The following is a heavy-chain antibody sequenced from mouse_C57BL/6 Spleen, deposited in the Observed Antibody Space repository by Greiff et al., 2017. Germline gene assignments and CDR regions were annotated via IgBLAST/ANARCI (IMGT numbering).Heavy chain of an antibody. Sequence: VQLQESGPELVKPGASVKISCKASGYAFSSSWMNWVKQRPGKGLEWIGRIYPGDGDTNYNGKFKGKATLTAGKSSSTAYMQLSSLTSEDSAVYFCAREGTFAYWGQGTLVTVSA. D-gene: IGHD2-14*01. CDR3: AREGTFAY. CDR1: GYAFSSSW. J-gene: IGHJ3*01. CDR2: IYPGDGDT. V-gene: IGHV1-82*01.